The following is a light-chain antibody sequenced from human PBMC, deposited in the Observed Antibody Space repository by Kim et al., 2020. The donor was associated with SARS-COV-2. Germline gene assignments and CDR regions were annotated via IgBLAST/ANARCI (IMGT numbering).Light chain of an antibody. CDR1: QGISSA. V-gene: IGKV1D-13*01. Sequence: ASVGDRVTVTCRASQGISSALAWYQQRPGKAPKVLIFAASNLESGVPSRFSGSGSGTDFTLTISSLQPEDSATYYCQQFHNYPFTFGQGTRLEIK. CDR3: QQFHNYPFT. J-gene: IGKJ5*01. CDR2: AAS.